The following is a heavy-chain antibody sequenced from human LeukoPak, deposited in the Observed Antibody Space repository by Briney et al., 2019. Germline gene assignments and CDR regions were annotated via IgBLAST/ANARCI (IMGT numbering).Heavy chain of an antibody. J-gene: IGHJ4*02. V-gene: IGHV1-2*02. Sequence: ASVKVSCKASGYTFTDYYIHWVRQAPGQGLEWMGWINPNSDYTFYAQKFQGRVTLTRDTAISTVYMELTTLTSDDTALYYCAVAPGDYWGQGTLVSVSA. CDR1: GYTFTDYY. D-gene: IGHD2-21*01. CDR3: AVAPGDY. CDR2: INPNSDYT.